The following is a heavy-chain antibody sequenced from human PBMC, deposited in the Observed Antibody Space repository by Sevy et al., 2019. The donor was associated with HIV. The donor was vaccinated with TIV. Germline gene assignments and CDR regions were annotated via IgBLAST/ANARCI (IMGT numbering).Heavy chain of an antibody. CDR3: AGYSYGQGRGLAFDY. CDR2: IYYSRST. J-gene: IGHJ4*02. D-gene: IGHD5-18*01. V-gene: IGHV4-59*01. Sequence: SETLSLTCTVSGGSISSYYWSRIRQPPGKGLEWIGYIYYSRSTNYNPSLKSRVTISVDTSKNQFSLKLSSVTAADTAVYYCAGYSYGQGRGLAFDYWGQGTLVTVSS. CDR1: GGSISSYY.